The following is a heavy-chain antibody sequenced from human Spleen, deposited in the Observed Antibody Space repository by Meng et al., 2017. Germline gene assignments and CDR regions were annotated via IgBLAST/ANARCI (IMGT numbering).Heavy chain of an antibody. CDR1: GGSMSSGYYY. Sequence: QVQLQESGPGLVEPSQTLSLTCTVSGGSMSSGYYYWSWIRQPPGKGLEWIGSIDYTEYTHFNASLNIRVTMSIDTSRKQISLMLSSVPAADTAVYYCARGPYTHGHFWYFDLWGRGTLVTVSS. D-gene: IGHD5-18*01. J-gene: IGHJ2*01. V-gene: IGHV4-39*01. CDR3: ARGPYTHGHFWYFDL. CDR2: IDYTEYT.